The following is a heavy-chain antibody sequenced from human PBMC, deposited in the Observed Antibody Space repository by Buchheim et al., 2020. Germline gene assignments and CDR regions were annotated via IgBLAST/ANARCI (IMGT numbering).Heavy chain of an antibody. CDR3: ARRPPDREELRFLEWLYGMDV. Sequence: QVQLVQSGAEVKKPGASVKVSCKASGYTFTSYDINWVRQATGQGLEWMGWMNPNSGNTGYAQKFQGRVTMTRNTSISTAYMELSSLRSEDTAVYYCARRPPDREELRFLEWLYGMDVWGQGTT. J-gene: IGHJ6*02. CDR1: GYTFTSYD. D-gene: IGHD3-3*01. V-gene: IGHV1-8*01. CDR2: MNPNSGNT.